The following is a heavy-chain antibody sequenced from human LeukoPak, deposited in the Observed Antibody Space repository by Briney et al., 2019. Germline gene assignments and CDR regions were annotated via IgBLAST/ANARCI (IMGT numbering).Heavy chain of an antibody. CDR2: ISAYNDNT. V-gene: IGHV1-18*04. Sequence: GASVKVSCKASGYTFTSYGIGWVRQAPGQGLEWVGWISAYNDNTNYAQKLQGRVTMTTDTSTSTAYMELRSLRSDDTAVYYCARDDLHGDLDFDYWGQGTLVTVSS. CDR3: ARDDLHGDLDFDY. D-gene: IGHD4-17*01. CDR1: GYTFTSYG. J-gene: IGHJ4*02.